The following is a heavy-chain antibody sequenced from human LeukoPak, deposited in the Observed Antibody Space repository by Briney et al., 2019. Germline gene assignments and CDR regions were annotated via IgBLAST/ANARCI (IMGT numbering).Heavy chain of an antibody. CDR1: GYTFTSYY. D-gene: IGHD3-10*01. J-gene: IGHJ4*02. CDR3: ARDPSGSGSPEYYFDY. V-gene: IGHV1-46*01. Sequence: GASVKVSCKASGYTFTSYYMHWVRQAPGQGLEWMGIINPSGGSTSYAQRFQGRVTMTRDTSTSTVYMELSSLRSEDTAVYYCARDPSGSGSPEYYFDYWGQGTLVTVSS. CDR2: INPSGGST.